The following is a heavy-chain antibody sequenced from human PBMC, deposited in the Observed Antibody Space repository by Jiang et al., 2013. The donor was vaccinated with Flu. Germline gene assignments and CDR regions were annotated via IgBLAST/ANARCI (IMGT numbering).Heavy chain of an antibody. CDR3: ARRGYCSSTSCYTGGGWFDP. CDR1: W. V-gene: IGHV5-51*01. Sequence: WIGWVRQMPGKGLEWMGIIYPGDSDTRYSPSFQGQVTISADKSISTAYLQWSSLKASDTAMYYCARRGYCSSTSCYTGGGWFDPWGQGTLVTVSS. J-gene: IGHJ5*02. D-gene: IGHD2-2*02. CDR2: IYPGDSDT.